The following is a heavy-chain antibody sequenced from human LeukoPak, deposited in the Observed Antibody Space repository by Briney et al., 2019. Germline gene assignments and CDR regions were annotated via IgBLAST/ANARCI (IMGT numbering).Heavy chain of an antibody. CDR1: GYTFNSYG. V-gene: IGHV1-18*01. CDR2: ISAYNGNT. D-gene: IGHD3-22*01. CDR3: ARGSTARYYYDSSGYYRGAVDY. J-gene: IGHJ4*02. Sequence: ASVKVSCKASGYTFNSYGISWVRQAPGQGLEWMGWISAYNGNTNYAQKFQGRVTMTTDTSTSTAYMELRSLRSDDTAVYYCARGSTARYYYDSSGYYRGAVDYWGQGTLVTISS.